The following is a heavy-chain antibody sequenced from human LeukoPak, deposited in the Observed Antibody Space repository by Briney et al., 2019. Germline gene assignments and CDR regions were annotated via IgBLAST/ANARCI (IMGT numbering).Heavy chain of an antibody. J-gene: IGHJ4*02. CDR3: AKDGQSFNSMYDYFDS. CDR2: IGGGDT. Sequence: GGSLRLSCSASGLTFRNFAICWVRQAPGKGLEWVSSIGGGDTHYADSVKGRFTISRDDSRSTVDLQMSSLRAEDTAVYYCAKDGQSFNSMYDYFDSWGQGTLVTVSS. D-gene: IGHD2-8*01. CDR1: GLTFRNFA. V-gene: IGHV3-23*01.